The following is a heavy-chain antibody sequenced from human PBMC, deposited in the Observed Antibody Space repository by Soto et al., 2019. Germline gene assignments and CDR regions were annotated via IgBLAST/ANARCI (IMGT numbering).Heavy chain of an antibody. CDR2: ISGSGGST. D-gene: IGHD6-6*01. CDR1: GFTFSSYA. J-gene: IGHJ5*02. Sequence: PGGSLRLSCAASGFTFSSYAMSWVRQAPGKGLEWVSAISGSGGSTYYADSVKGRFTISRDNSKNTLYLQMNSLRAEDTAVYYCAKPLHQQLVRSIPWFDPWGQGTLVTVSS. V-gene: IGHV3-23*01. CDR3: AKPLHQQLVRSIPWFDP.